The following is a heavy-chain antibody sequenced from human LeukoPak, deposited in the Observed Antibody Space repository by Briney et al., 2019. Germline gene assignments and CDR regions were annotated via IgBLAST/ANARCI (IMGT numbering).Heavy chain of an antibody. CDR1: GGSISSSSYY. V-gene: IGHV4-39*07. Sequence: SETLSLTCTVSGGSISSSSYYWGWIRQPPGKGLEWIGSIYYSGSTYYNPSLKSRVTISVDTSKNQFSLKLSSVTAADTAVYYCARLSSDNYGYFDYWGQGALVTVSS. D-gene: IGHD3-22*01. CDR2: IYYSGST. J-gene: IGHJ4*02. CDR3: ARLSSDNYGYFDY.